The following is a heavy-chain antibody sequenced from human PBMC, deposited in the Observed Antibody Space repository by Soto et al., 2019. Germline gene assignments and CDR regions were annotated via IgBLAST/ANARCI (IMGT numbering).Heavy chain of an antibody. J-gene: IGHJ6*02. CDR2: IYPGDSDT. Sequence: GESLKISCKGSGYSFTSYWIGWVRQMPGKGLEWMGIIYPGDSDTRYSPSFQGQVTISAGKSISTAYLQWSSLKASDTAMYYCARHSSYYDSSGYYYESVYYGMDVWGQGTTVTVSS. D-gene: IGHD3-22*01. V-gene: IGHV5-51*01. CDR1: GYSFTSYW. CDR3: ARHSSYYDSSGYYYESVYYGMDV.